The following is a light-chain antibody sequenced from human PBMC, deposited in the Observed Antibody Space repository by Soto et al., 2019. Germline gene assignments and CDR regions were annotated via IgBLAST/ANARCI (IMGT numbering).Light chain of an antibody. Sequence: DIQMTQSPSSLSASVGDGVTITCRASQSISSYLNWYQQKPGKAPKLLIYAASSLQSGVPSRFSGSGSVTDFTLTISSLQPEDFATYYCQQSYSTPLTFGGGTKVDIK. CDR3: QQSYSTPLT. V-gene: IGKV1-39*01. CDR1: QSISSY. CDR2: AAS. J-gene: IGKJ4*01.